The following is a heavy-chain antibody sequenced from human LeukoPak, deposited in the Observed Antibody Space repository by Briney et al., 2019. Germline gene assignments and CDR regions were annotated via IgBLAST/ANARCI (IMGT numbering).Heavy chain of an antibody. CDR1: GFTFSRYG. V-gene: IGHV3-30*02. J-gene: IGHJ5*02. CDR3: AKGGGSSTGGDNWFAP. D-gene: IGHD1-26*01. CDR2: IRYDGSYD. Sequence: PGGSLRLSCAASGFTFSRYGIHWVRQAPGKGLEWVAFIRYDGSYDYSADSVKGRFTISRDNSKNTLYLQMNSLRPEDTAVYYCAKGGGSSTGGDNWFAPWGQGTLVTVSS.